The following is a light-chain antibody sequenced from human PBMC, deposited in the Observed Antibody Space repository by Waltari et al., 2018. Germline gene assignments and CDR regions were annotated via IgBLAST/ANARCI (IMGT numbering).Light chain of an antibody. CDR1: SGDVGAYHF. CDR3: TSYTTTNTWV. J-gene: IGLJ3*02. CDR2: DVR. Sequence: QSALTQPASVSGSPVQSITISCTGTSGDVGAYHFVSWYQQHSGKAPRLMIYDVRKRPSGVSNRISGSKSGNTASLTISGLQAEDEADYYCTSYTTTNTWVFGGGTKLTVL. V-gene: IGLV2-14*03.